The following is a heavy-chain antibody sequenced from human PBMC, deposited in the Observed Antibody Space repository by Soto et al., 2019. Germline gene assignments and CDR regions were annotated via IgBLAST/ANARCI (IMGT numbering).Heavy chain of an antibody. D-gene: IGHD6-13*01. CDR3: AKEPREQQLPRERNWFDP. CDR1: GFTFSSYA. CDR2: ISGSGGST. Sequence: PGGSLRLSCAASGFTFSSYAMSWVRQAPGKGLEWVSAISGSGGSTYYADSVKGRFTISRDNSKNTLYLQMNSLRAEDTAVYYCAKEPREQQLPRERNWFDPWGQGTLVTVSS. V-gene: IGHV3-23*01. J-gene: IGHJ5*02.